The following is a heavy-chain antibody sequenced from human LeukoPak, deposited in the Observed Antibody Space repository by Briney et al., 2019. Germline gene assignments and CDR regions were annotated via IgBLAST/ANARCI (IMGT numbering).Heavy chain of an antibody. J-gene: IGHJ4*02. D-gene: IGHD3-16*01. CDR1: GFTFSNYD. CDR2: IGKGGDT. CDR3: ARGGPGPFDY. Sequence: GGPLRLSCAASGFTFSNYDMHWVRQATGKGLEWVSGIGKGGDTYYADSVKGRFIISRENAKNSVYLQMNSLRAGDTALYYCARGGPGPFDYWGQGTLVTVSS. V-gene: IGHV3-13*04.